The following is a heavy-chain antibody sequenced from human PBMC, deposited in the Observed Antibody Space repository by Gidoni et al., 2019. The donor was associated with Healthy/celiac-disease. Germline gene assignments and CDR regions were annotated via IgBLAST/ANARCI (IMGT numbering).Heavy chain of an antibody. J-gene: IGHJ4*02. CDR2: IYHSGST. V-gene: IGHV4-38-2*01. CDR1: GYSISSGYY. Sequence: QVQLQESGPGLVKPSETLSLTCAVSGYSISSGYYWGWIRQPPGKGLEWIGSIYHSGSTYYNPSLKSRVTISVDTSKNQFSLKLSSVTAADTAVYYCARAIADHSADYWGQGTLVTVSS. CDR3: ARAIADHSADY.